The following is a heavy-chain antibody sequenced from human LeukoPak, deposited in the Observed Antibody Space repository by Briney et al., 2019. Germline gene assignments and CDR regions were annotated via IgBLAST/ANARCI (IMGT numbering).Heavy chain of an antibody. Sequence: ASVKVSCKTSGYTFSTYEINWERQAAGQGLEWMGWMHPNSGDTDYAQKFQGRVTMTRDTSINTVYMELSSLRSEDTAVYYCTRGPRNDPWGQGTLVTVSS. V-gene: IGHV1-8*01. CDR3: TRGPRNDP. CDR1: GYTFSTYE. J-gene: IGHJ5*02. CDR2: MHPNSGDT. D-gene: IGHD1-14*01.